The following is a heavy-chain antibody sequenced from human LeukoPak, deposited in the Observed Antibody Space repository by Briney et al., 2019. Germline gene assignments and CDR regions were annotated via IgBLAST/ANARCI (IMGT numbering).Heavy chain of an antibody. J-gene: IGHJ5*02. CDR1: GGTFSSYA. CDR2: IIPIFGTA. D-gene: IGHD6-19*01. V-gene: IGHV1-69*01. CDR3: ARGGLRAVAARDWFDP. Sequence: EASVKVSCKASGGTFSSYAISWVRQAPGQGLEWMGGIIPIFGTANYAQKFQGRVTITADESTSTAYMELSSLRSEDTAVYYCARGGLRAVAARDWFDPWGQGTLVTVSS.